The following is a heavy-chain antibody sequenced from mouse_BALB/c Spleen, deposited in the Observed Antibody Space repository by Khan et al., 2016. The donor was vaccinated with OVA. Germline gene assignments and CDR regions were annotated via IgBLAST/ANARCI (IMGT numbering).Heavy chain of an antibody. J-gene: IGHJ2*01. CDR3: ARSEGTYGDYAY. CDR2: IAPGSGDA. Sequence: DLVKPGASVKLSCTASGYTFTSYWINWIKQRPGQGLEWLGRIAPGSGDAYYNELFKGKATLTVDPSSSTAYIQLSSLSSEDSAVYFCARSEGTYGDYAYWGQGATPTVSS. CDR1: GYTFTSYW. D-gene: IGHD2-13*01. V-gene: IGHV1S41*01.